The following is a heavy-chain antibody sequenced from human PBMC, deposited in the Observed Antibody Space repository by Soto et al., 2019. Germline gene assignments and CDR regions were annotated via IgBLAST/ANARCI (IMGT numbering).Heavy chain of an antibody. CDR1: GFTFSSYG. J-gene: IGHJ4*02. CDR2: ISYDGSNK. D-gene: IGHD1-26*01. Sequence: QVQLVESGGGVVQPGRSLRLSCAASGFTFSSYGMHWVRQAPGKGLEWVAVISYDGSNKYYADSVKGRFTISRDNSKNTLYLQMNSLRAEDTAVYYCAKDHRSGSDGYWGQGTLVTVSS. V-gene: IGHV3-30*18. CDR3: AKDHRSGSDGY.